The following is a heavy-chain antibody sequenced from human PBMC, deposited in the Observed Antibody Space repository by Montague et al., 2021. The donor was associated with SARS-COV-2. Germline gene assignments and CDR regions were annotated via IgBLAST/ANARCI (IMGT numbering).Heavy chain of an antibody. D-gene: IGHD3-10*01. V-gene: IGHV2-5*02. CDR1: GFSLSTSGVG. CDR3: AHSVPTITALPTSPFYS. CDR2: IFWDDAK. J-gene: IGHJ4*02. Sequence: PALVKPTQTLTLTCTFSGFSLSTSGVGVGWIRQPPGKALERLAFIFWDDAKHYIPSLKTRLTITKDTSKNQVVLTMSNMDLVDTATYYCAHSVPTITALPTSPFYSWGQGTLVIVSS.